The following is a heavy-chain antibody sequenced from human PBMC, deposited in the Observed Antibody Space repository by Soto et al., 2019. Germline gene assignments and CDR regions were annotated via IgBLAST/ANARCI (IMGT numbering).Heavy chain of an antibody. CDR3: GIYRGRSSSWLRRGVYWFDP. D-gene: IGHD6-13*01. J-gene: IGHJ5*02. V-gene: IGHV3-30-3*01. CDR1: GFTFSSYA. Sequence: QVQLVESGGGVVQPGRSLRLSCAASGFTFSSYAMHWVRQAPGKGLEWVAVISYDGSNKYYADSVKGRFTSSRDNSKNPVYVQVNSLSAEDTAVYYCGIYRGRSSSWLRRGVYWFDPWGQGTLVTVSS. CDR2: ISYDGSNK.